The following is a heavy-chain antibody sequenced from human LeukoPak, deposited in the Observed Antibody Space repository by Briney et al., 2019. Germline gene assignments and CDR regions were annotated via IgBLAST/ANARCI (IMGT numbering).Heavy chain of an antibody. V-gene: IGHV3-33*01. CDR3: ARDWLIRGVVFGEGMDV. CDR2: IWYDGDDK. Sequence: GGSLRLSCAASGFSFSSYGMHWIRQAPGQGLEWVARIWYDGDDKYYADSVKGRFTISRDDSQNTLYLQMNSLRAEDTAVYYCARDWLIRGVVFGEGMDVWGQGTTVTVSS. J-gene: IGHJ6*02. CDR1: GFSFSSYG. D-gene: IGHD3-10*01.